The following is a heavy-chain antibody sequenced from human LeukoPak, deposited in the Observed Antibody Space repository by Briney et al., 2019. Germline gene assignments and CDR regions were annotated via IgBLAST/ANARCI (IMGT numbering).Heavy chain of an antibody. CDR1: GGSFSGYY. D-gene: IGHD3-9*01. J-gene: IGHJ4*02. CDR3: ARRDYDILTGYLEFDY. CDR2: INRSGST. Sequence: PSETLSLTCAVYGGSFSGYYWSWIRQPPGKGLEWIGEINRSGSTNYNPSLKSRVTISVDTSKNQFSLKLSSVTAADTAVYYCARRDYDILTGYLEFDYWGQGTLDTVSS. V-gene: IGHV4-34*01.